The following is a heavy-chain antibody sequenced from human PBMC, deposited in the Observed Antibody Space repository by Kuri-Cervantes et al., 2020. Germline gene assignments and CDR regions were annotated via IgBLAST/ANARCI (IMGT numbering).Heavy chain of an antibody. CDR3: ARSLSGSSYYYYYGMDV. J-gene: IGHJ6*01. V-gene: IGHV2-70*11. Sequence: TLSLTCTVSGGSISSYYWSWIRQPPGKALEWLARIDWDDDKYYSTSLKTRLTISKDTSKNQVVLTMTNMDPVDTATYYCARSLSGSSYYYYYGMDVWGQGTMVTVSS. CDR1: GGSISSYY. CDR2: IDWDDDK. D-gene: IGHD1-26*01.